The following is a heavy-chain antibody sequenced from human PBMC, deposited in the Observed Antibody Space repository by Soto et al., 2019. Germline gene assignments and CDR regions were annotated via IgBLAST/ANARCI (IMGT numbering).Heavy chain of an antibody. CDR2: IYYSGST. D-gene: IGHD6-19*01. J-gene: IGHJ6*02. Sequence: QVQLQESGPGLVKPSETLSLTCTVSGGSISSYYWSWIRQPPGKGLEWLGYIYYSGSTNYNPSLKSRVTISVDTSKNQFSLKLSSVTAADTAVYYCARDLRSSGWPYYYYYGMDVWGQGTTVTVSS. V-gene: IGHV4-59*01. CDR3: ARDLRSSGWPYYYYYGMDV. CDR1: GGSISSYY.